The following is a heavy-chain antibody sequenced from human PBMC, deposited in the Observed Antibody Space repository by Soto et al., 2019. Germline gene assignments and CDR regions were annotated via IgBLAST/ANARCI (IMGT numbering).Heavy chain of an antibody. CDR3: ARLLSPGIAVAGYFDY. CDR2: IYPGDSDT. V-gene: IGHV5-51*01. J-gene: IGHJ4*02. D-gene: IGHD6-19*01. CDR1: GYSVTSSW. Sequence: GEALKISEKGCGYSVTSSWSAPERQMTGKGLEWMGIIYPGDSDTRYSPSFQGQVTISADKSISTAYLQWSSLKASDTAMYYCARLLSPGIAVAGYFDYWGQGTLVTVSS.